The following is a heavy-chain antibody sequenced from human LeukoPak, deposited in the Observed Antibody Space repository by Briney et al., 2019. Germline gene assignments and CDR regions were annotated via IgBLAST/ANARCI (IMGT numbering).Heavy chain of an antibody. CDR3: ARRWFGENLFDY. CDR2: VYYSGGT. J-gene: IGHJ4*02. Sequence: PSETLSLTCTVSGGSISNYYWSWIRQPPGKGLEWIGYVYYSGGTNYNSSLKSRVTISVDTSKNQFSLKLSSVTAADSAVYYCARRWFGENLFDYWGQGILVTVSS. V-gene: IGHV4-59*08. CDR1: GGSISNYY. D-gene: IGHD3-10*01.